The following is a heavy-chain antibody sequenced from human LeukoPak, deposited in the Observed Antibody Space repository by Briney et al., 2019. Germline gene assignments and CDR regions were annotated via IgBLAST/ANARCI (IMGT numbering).Heavy chain of an antibody. CDR2: MNPNSGNT. CDR1: GYTFTSYY. J-gene: IGHJ4*02. Sequence: ASVKVSCKASGYTFTSYYIHWVRQAPGQGLEWMGWMNPNSGNTDYAQKFQGRFTITINTSISTAYMELSSLRSEDTAVYYCARAFGGHDEWYYFDYWGQGTLVTVSS. V-gene: IGHV1-8*03. CDR3: ARAFGGHDEWYYFDY. D-gene: IGHD5-12*01.